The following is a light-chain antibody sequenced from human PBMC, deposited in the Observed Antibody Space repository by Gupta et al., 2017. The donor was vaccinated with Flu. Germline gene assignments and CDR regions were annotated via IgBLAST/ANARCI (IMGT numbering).Light chain of an antibody. Sequence: PSFVSDSVGDIVTITCRARQDISSYLGWYQQKAGKRPKLLIYEASSEKSGVPSCFSGSGFGTDFTLTISSLQPEDVATYYCQNDNSTPTAFGRGTKVDIK. CDR3: QNDNSTPTA. CDR2: EAS. J-gene: IGKJ4*01. CDR1: QDISSY. V-gene: IGKV1-27*01.